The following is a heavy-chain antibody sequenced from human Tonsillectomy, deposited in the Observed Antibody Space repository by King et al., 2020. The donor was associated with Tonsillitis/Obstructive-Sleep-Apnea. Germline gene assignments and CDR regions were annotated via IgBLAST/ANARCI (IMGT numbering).Heavy chain of an antibody. CDR2: IYTSGST. CDR3: ARGVPYDFWSGYPAYYFDY. V-gene: IGHV4-4*07. CDR1: GGSISSYY. Sequence: VQLQESGPGLVKPSETLSLTCTVSGGSISSYYWSWIRQPAGKGLEWIGRIYTSGSTNYNPSLKSRVTMSVDTSKNQFSLKLSSVTAADTAVYYCARGVPYDFWSGYPAYYFDYWGQGTLVTVSS. D-gene: IGHD3-3*01. J-gene: IGHJ4*02.